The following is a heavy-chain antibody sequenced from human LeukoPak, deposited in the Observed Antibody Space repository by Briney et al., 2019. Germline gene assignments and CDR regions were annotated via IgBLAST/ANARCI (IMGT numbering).Heavy chain of an antibody. CDR2: IYPGDSDT. CDR3: AVTYYYDSSGYYGYFDY. V-gene: IGHV5-51*01. J-gene: IGHJ4*02. Sequence: GESLKISCKGSGYSFTSYWIGWVRQKPGKGLEWMGIIYPGDSDTRYSPSFQGQVTISADKSISTAYLQWSSLKASDTAMYYCAVTYYYDSSGYYGYFDYWGQGTLVTVSS. CDR1: GYSFTSYW. D-gene: IGHD3-22*01.